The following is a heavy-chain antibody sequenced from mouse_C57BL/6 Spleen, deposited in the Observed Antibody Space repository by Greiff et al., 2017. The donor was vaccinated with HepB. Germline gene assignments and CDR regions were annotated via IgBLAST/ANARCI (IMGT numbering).Heavy chain of an antibody. Sequence: QVQLKESGAELARPGASVKLSCKASGYTFTSYGISWVKQRTGQGLEWIGEIYPRSGNTYYNEKFKGKATLTADKSSSTAYMELRSLTSEDSAVYFCARQTASYAMDYWGQGTSVTVSS. CDR2: IYPRSGNT. D-gene: IGHD1-2*01. CDR1: GYTFTSYG. J-gene: IGHJ4*01. V-gene: IGHV1-81*01. CDR3: ARQTASYAMDY.